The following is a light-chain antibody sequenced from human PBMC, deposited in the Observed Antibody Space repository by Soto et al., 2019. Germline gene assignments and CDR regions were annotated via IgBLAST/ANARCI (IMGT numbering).Light chain of an antibody. CDR1: QGISSS. Sequence: DIQMTQSPSSVSASVGDRVTITCRASQGISSSLAWYQQKPGTVPKLLIYAASSLQSGVPSRFSGSGAGTEFTLSITSLQPEDFGTYYCQQGDSFPITFGQGTRLDIK. CDR3: QQGDSFPIT. V-gene: IGKV1-12*01. CDR2: AAS. J-gene: IGKJ5*01.